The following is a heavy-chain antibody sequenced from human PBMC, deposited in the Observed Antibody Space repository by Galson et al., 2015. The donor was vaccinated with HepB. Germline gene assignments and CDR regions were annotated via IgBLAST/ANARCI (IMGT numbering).Heavy chain of an antibody. Sequence: SLRLSCAASGFTFGGYAMHWVRQAPGKGLEWVSGINQKSDTIVYADSVKGRFTISRDNAKNSLYLQMNSLRPEDTALYYCAKRAGSRDGWYFDLWGRGTLVTVSS. CDR2: INQKSDTI. J-gene: IGHJ2*01. D-gene: IGHD5-24*01. CDR1: GFTFGGYA. V-gene: IGHV3-9*01. CDR3: AKRAGSRDGWYFDL.